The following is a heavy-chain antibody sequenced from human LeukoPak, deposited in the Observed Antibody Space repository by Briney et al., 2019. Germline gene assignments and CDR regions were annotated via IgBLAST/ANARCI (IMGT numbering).Heavy chain of an antibody. V-gene: IGHV1-2*06. Sequence: GASVKVSCKASGYTFTGYYMHWVRQAPRQGLEWMGRINPNSGGTNYAQKFQGRVTMTRDTSISTAYMELSRLRSDDTAVYYCARDTTIFEPLGYWGQGTLVTVSS. CDR1: GYTFTGYY. D-gene: IGHD3-3*01. CDR2: INPNSGGT. CDR3: ARDTTIFEPLGY. J-gene: IGHJ4*02.